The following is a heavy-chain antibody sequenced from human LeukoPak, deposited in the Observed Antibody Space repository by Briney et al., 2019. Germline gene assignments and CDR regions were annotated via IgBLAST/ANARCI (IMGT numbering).Heavy chain of an antibody. J-gene: IGHJ4*02. CDR3: AKDLYRGFTIFGVALDY. V-gene: IGHV3-23*01. Sequence: GGSLRLSCAASGFTFSSYAMSWVRQAPGKGLEWVSAISGSGGSTYYADSVKGRFTISRDNSKNTLYLQMNSLRAEDTAVYYCAKDLYRGFTIFGVALDYWGQGTLVTVSS. CDR1: GFTFSSYA. D-gene: IGHD3-3*01. CDR2: ISGSGGST.